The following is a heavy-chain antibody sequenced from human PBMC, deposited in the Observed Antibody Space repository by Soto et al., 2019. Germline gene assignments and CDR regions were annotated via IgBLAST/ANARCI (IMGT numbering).Heavy chain of an antibody. D-gene: IGHD3-10*01. J-gene: IGHJ4*02. V-gene: IGHV1-46*01. Sequence: QVQLVQSGAEVKKPGASVKVSCKASGYTFTNYYMHWVRQAPGQGLEWMGIINPSSGGTTYAQKSPXXVTMTRETSTSTVYVELRSLISEDTAVYYCARWFGESLGDYWGQGTLVTVSS. CDR3: ARWFGESLGDY. CDR1: GYTFTNYY. CDR2: INPSSGGT.